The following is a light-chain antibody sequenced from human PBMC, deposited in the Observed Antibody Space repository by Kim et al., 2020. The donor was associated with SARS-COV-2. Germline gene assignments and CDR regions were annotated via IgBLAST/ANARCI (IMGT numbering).Light chain of an antibody. CDR3: TSYAGSNKGWV. J-gene: IGLJ3*02. CDR2: EVS. Sequence: SGHISSTGTSSDVGNYNYGSWYQQHPGQAPKLMIYEVSQRPSGVPDRFSGSKSGNTASLTVSGLQAEDEADYYCTSYAGSNKGWVFGGGTKLTVL. CDR1: SSDVGNYNY. V-gene: IGLV2-8*01.